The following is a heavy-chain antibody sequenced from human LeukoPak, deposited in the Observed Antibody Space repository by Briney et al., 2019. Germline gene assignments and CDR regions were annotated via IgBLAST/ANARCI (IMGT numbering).Heavy chain of an antibody. CDR3: SKESPKYYFDY. CDR1: EFTFSSYG. Sequence: GRSLRLSCAASEFTFSSYGMHWVRQAPGKGLEWVAVISYDGSNKYYADSVKGRFTISRDNSKNTLYLQMNSLRAEDTAVYYCSKESPKYYFDYWGQGTLVTVSS. V-gene: IGHV3-30*18. CDR2: ISYDGSNK. J-gene: IGHJ4*02.